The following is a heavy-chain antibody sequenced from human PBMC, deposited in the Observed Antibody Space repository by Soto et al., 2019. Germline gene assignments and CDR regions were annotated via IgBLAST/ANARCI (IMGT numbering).Heavy chain of an antibody. D-gene: IGHD3-10*01. J-gene: IGHJ4*02. CDR2: IKQDGSEK. CDR3: ARVAALWFGHYYFDY. V-gene: IGHV3-7*03. Sequence: PGGSLRLSCAASGFTFSSYWMSWVRQAPGKGLEWVANIKQDGSEKYYVDSVKGRFTISRDNAKNSLYLQMNSLRAEDTAVYYCARVAALWFGHYYFDYWGQGTLVTVSS. CDR1: GFTFSSYW.